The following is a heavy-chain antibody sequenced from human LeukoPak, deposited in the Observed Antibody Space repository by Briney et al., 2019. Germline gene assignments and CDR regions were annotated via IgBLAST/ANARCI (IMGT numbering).Heavy chain of an antibody. Sequence: GGSLRLSCAASGFTVSSNYMSWVRQAPGKGLERVSVIYSGGSTYYADSVKGRFTISRDNSKNTLYLQMNSLRAEDTAVYYCARDPRRQWLYSFQHWGQGTLVTVSS. V-gene: IGHV3-53*01. D-gene: IGHD6-19*01. CDR1: GFTVSSNY. CDR3: ARDPRRQWLYSFQH. CDR2: IYSGGST. J-gene: IGHJ1*01.